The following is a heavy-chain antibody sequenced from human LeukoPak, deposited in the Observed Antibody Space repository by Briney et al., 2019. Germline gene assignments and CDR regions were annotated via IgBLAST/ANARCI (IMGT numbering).Heavy chain of an antibody. CDR1: GFTFSSYA. V-gene: IGHV3-30-3*01. D-gene: IGHD6-13*01. J-gene: IGHJ4*02. CDR2: ISYDGSNK. CDR3: VRDEHGYSSSWYMGYFDY. Sequence: SGGSLRLSCAASGFTFSSYAMHWVSQAPGKGLEWVAVISYDGSNKYYADSVKGRFTISRDNSKNTLYLLMNSLRAEDTAVYYCVRDEHGYSSSWYMGYFDYWGQGTLVTVSS.